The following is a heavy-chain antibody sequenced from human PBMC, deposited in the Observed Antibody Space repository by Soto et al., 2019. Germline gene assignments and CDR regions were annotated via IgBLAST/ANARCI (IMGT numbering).Heavy chain of an antibody. J-gene: IGHJ4*02. CDR3: VRGTSAWSGMDY. D-gene: IGHD3-3*01. V-gene: IGHV3-74*01. CDR1: GFTFSIYC. Sequence: GGSLRLSCAASGFTFSIYCMHWVRQAPGTGLAWVSRTCRNGGETDYAESVKGRFTISRDDAKNTLYLQMNSLRVDDTAIYYCVRGTSAWSGMDYWGQGTPATV. CDR2: TCRNGGET.